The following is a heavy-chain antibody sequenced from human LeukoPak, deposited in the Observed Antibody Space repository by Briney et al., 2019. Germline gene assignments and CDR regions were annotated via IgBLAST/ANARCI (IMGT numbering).Heavy chain of an antibody. CDR2: ISWDADNS. Sequence: GGSLRLSCAASGFTFDDYAMHWVRQAPGKGLEWVSLISWDADNSYYADSVKGRFTISRDNSKNSLYLQMNSLRAEDTAVYYCARDIHITTGLDWGQGTLVTVSS. J-gene: IGHJ4*02. CDR1: GFTFDDYA. CDR3: ARDIHITTGLD. V-gene: IGHV3-43D*03. D-gene: IGHD1-14*01.